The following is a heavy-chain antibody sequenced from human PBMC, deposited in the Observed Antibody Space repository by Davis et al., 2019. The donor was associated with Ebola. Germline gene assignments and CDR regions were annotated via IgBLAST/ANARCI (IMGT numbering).Heavy chain of an antibody. CDR1: GFSVSDKY. D-gene: IGHD4-17*01. CDR3: TRHVPGDFWYFDL. J-gene: IGHJ2*01. Sequence: GESLKISCAASGFSVSDKYMSWVRQAPGKGLEWVSVIYTDGRMYHADSVKGRFTISRDNSKNTVYLQINSLRAEDTAMYHCTRHVPGDFWYFDLWDRGNLVTVSS. CDR2: IYTDGRM. V-gene: IGHV3-66*04.